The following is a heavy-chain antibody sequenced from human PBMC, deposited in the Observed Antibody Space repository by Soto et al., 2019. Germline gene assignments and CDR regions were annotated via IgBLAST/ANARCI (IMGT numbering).Heavy chain of an antibody. Sequence: QVQLVQSGAEVKKPGASVKVSCKASGYIFTSYVMEWVRQAPGQRLEWMGWINAGNGNTKYSQKFQGRVTITRDTSATTAYMELSSLRSEDTAVYYCARSAPPIDYWGQGTLVTVSS. V-gene: IGHV1-3*01. CDR2: INAGNGNT. CDR3: ARSAPPIDY. J-gene: IGHJ4*02. CDR1: GYIFTSYV.